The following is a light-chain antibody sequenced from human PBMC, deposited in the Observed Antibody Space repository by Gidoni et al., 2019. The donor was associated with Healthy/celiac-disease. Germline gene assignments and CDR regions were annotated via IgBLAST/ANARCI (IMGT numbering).Light chain of an antibody. J-gene: IGKJ4*01. Sequence: DIQMTQSPSPLSASVGDRVTITCRASQSISSWLAWYQQKPGKAPKLLIYKASSLESGVPSRFSGSGSGTEFTLTISSLQPDDFATYYCQQYNSYQLTVGGGTKVEIK. V-gene: IGKV1-5*03. CDR2: KAS. CDR1: QSISSW. CDR3: QQYNSYQLT.